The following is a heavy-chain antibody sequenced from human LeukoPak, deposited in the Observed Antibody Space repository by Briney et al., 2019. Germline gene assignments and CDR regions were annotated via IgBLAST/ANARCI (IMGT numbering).Heavy chain of an antibody. Sequence: SQTLSLTCAISGDSVSSNSVTWNWIRQSPSRGLEWLGRTYYRSTRYNDYAVSVRGRITVNPATSKTQFSLHLNSVTPEDTAVYYCARRLTQYDCFDPWGQGILVTVSS. J-gene: IGHJ5*02. CDR3: ARRLTQYDCFDP. V-gene: IGHV6-1*01. D-gene: IGHD2-2*01. CDR1: GDSVSSNSVT. CDR2: TYYRSTRYN.